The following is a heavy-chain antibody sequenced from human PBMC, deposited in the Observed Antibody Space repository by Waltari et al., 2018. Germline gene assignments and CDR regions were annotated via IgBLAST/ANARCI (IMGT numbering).Heavy chain of an antibody. CDR1: GGSISSYY. CDR2: IYNSGRI. CDR3: ARDCSSTSCYFAYNYYYGMDV. V-gene: IGHV4-59*01. D-gene: IGHD2-2*01. J-gene: IGHJ6*02. Sequence: QVQLQESGPGLVKPSETLSLTCTVSGGSISSYYWSWIRQAPGKGLEWIGYIYNSGRINYNPSLKSRVTISVDRSKNQRSLKLSSVTAADTAVYYCARDCSSTSCYFAYNYYYGMDVWGQGTTVTVSS.